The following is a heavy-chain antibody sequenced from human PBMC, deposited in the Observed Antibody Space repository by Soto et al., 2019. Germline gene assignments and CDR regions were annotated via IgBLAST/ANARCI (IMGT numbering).Heavy chain of an antibody. D-gene: IGHD3-3*01. CDR3: GRSIDFWSHMDV. CDR2: INSRGDTM. Sequence: PGGSLRLSCEASGFTLSDYYMTWIRQAPGKGLEWVSYINSRGDTMYYADPVKGRFTISRDNANNSQSLQMNSLRAEDAAVYYCGRSIDFWSHMDVWGQGTTVTVSS. CDR1: GFTLSDYY. V-gene: IGHV3-11*01. J-gene: IGHJ6*02.